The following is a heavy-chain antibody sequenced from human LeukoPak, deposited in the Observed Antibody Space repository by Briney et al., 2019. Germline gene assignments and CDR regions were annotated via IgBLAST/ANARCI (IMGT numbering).Heavy chain of an antibody. V-gene: IGHV4-59*01. J-gene: IGHJ3*02. CDR2: IYNSGST. Sequence: PSETLSLTCSVSGDSISTYYWSWIRQPPGKGLEWIGYIYNSGSTNYYPSLKSRVTISVDTSKNQFSLKLTSVTAADTAVYYCARKGGDYGDYGAFDIWGQGTMVTVSS. CDR3: ARKGGDYGDYGAFDI. D-gene: IGHD4-17*01. CDR1: GDSISTYY.